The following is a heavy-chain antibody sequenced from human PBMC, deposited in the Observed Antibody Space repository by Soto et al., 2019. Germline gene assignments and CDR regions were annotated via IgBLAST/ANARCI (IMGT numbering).Heavy chain of an antibody. CDR2: INAGNGNT. V-gene: IGHV1-3*01. CDR3: ARVFPPPYGEQVEGFDY. J-gene: IGHJ4*02. D-gene: IGHD4-17*01. CDR1: GYTFTSYA. Sequence: ASVKVSCKASGYTFTSYAMHWVRQAPGQRLEWMGWINAGNGNTKYSQKFQGRVTITRDTSASTAYMELSSLRSEDTAVYYCARVFPPPYGEQVEGFDYWGQGTLVTVSS.